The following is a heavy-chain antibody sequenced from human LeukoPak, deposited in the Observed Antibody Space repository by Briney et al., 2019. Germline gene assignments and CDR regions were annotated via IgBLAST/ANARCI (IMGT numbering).Heavy chain of an antibody. CDR2: ISGSGGST. J-gene: IGHJ4*02. Sequence: GGSLRLSCAASGFTFSSYAMSWVRQAPGKGLEWVSAISGSGGSTYYADSVKGRFTISRDNSKNTLYLQMNSLRAEDTAVYYCAKTQDYYDSSGPIDYWGQGTLVTVSS. CDR1: GFTFSSYA. CDR3: AKTQDYYDSSGPIDY. D-gene: IGHD3-22*01. V-gene: IGHV3-23*01.